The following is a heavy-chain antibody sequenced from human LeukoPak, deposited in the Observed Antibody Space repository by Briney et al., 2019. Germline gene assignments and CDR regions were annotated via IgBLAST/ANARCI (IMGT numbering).Heavy chain of an antibody. V-gene: IGHV4-59*01. J-gene: IGHJ4*02. CDR2: IYYSGST. CDR3: ARGVYIAAAQYGY. Sequence: PSETLSLTCTVSGGSISSYYWGWIRQPPGKGLEWIGYIYYSGSTNYNPSLKSRVTISVDTSKNQFSLKLSSVTAADTAVYYCARGVYIAAAQYGYWGQGTLVTVSS. CDR1: GGSISSYY. D-gene: IGHD6-13*01.